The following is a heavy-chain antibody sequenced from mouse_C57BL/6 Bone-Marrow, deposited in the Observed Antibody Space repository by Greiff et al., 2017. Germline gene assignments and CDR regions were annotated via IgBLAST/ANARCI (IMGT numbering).Heavy chain of an antibody. D-gene: IGHD2-4*01. CDR3: ARYTGDYDD. V-gene: IGHV7-3*01. Sequence: EVKLVESGGGLVQPGGSLSLSCAASGFTFTDYYMSWVRQPPGKALEWLGFIRNKANGYTTEYSASVKGRFTISRDNSQSILYLQMNALRAEDSATYYCARYTGDYDDWGQGTTLTVSS. CDR1: GFTFTDYY. CDR2: IRNKANGYTT. J-gene: IGHJ2*01.